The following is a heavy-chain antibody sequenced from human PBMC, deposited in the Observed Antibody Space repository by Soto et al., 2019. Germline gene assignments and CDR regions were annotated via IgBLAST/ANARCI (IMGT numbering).Heavy chain of an antibody. V-gene: IGHV1-69*02. Sequence: QVQLVQSGAEVKKPGSSVKVSCKASGGTFSSYTISWVRQAPGRGLEWMGRIIPILGIANYAQKFQGRVTITADKSTSTAYMELSSLRSEDTAVYYCATPYSSSWYYFDYWGQGTLVTVSS. D-gene: IGHD6-13*01. CDR2: IIPILGIA. J-gene: IGHJ4*02. CDR1: GGTFSSYT. CDR3: ATPYSSSWYYFDY.